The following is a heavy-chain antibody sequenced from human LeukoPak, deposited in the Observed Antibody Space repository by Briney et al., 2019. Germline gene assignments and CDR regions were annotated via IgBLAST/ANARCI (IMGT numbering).Heavy chain of an antibody. J-gene: IGHJ4*02. Sequence: GGSLRLSCAASGFTFSSYSMNWVRQAPGKGLEWVSSISSSSSYIYYADSVKGRFTISRDNAKNSLYLQMNSLRAEDTAVYYCARDPRDIAVAGTDNSDYWGQGTLVTVSS. D-gene: IGHD6-19*01. CDR3: ARDPRDIAVAGTDNSDY. V-gene: IGHV3-21*01. CDR2: ISSSSSYI. CDR1: GFTFSSYS.